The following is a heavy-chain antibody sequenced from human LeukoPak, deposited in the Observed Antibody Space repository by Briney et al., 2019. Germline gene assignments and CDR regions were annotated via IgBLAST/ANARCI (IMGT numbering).Heavy chain of an antibody. J-gene: IGHJ4*02. CDR2: IIPIFGTP. V-gene: IGHV1-69*13. Sequence: SVKVSCKASGGTFSSSAISWVRQAPGQGLEWMGGIIPIFGTPNYARKFQGRVTITADESTSTAYMELSSPRSEDTAMYYCARGEVPAHYFDYWGQGTLVTVSS. CDR3: ARGEVPAHYFDY. CDR1: GGTFSSSA. D-gene: IGHD2-2*01.